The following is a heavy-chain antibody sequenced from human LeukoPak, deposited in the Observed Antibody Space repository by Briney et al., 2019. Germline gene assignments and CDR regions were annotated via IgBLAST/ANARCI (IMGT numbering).Heavy chain of an antibody. Sequence: PSETLSLTCNVSGGSISSSSYYWGWIRQPPGKGLEWIGSIYYSGSTYYNPSLKSRVTISVDTSKNQFSLKLSSVTAADTAVYYCARDHGGTDILTGYYWFDPWGQGTLVTVSS. V-gene: IGHV4-39*07. J-gene: IGHJ5*02. CDR1: GGSISSSSYY. D-gene: IGHD3-9*01. CDR3: ARDHGGTDILTGYYWFDP. CDR2: IYYSGST.